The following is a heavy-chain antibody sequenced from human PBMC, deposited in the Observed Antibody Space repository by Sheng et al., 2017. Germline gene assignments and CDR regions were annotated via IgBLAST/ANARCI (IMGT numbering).Heavy chain of an antibody. D-gene: IGHD3-22*01. CDR3: ARNAMVVVPRGAFDI. J-gene: IGHJ3*02. CDR1: GGSISSSNYY. CDR2: ISYSGST. Sequence: QLQLQESGPGLVKPSETLSLTCTVSGGSISSSNYYWDWIRQPPGNGLQWVGSISYSGSTYYNPSLKSRVTISVDTSKSQFSLKLSSVTAADTAVYYCARNAMVVVPRGAFDIWGQGTMVTVSS. V-gene: IGHV4-39*07.